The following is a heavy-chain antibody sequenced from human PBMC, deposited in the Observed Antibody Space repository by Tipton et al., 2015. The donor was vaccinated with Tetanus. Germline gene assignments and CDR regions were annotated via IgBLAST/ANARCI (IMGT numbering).Heavy chain of an antibody. Sequence: SLRLSCAASGFTFSSYNMNWVRQAPGKGLEWVSHISGTGTTVDYADSVKGRFSISRDNAKNTLYLQMNSLRVEDTAAYYCVRDGGSSGWLAYWGQGTLVTVSS. CDR1: GFTFSSYN. CDR2: ISGTGTTV. V-gene: IGHV3-48*01. J-gene: IGHJ4*02. CDR3: VRDGGSSGWLAY. D-gene: IGHD6-19*01.